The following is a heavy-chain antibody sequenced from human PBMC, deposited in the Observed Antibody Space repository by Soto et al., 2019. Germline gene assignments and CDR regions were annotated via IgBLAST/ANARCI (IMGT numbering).Heavy chain of an antibody. CDR3: ARAYGVAVAAYFDY. V-gene: IGHV1-69*01. CDR1: GGTFSSYA. D-gene: IGHD6-19*01. Sequence: QVQLVQSGAEVKKPGSSVKVSCKASGGTFSSYAISWVRQAPGQGLEWMGGIIPIFGTANYAQKFQGRVMITADESTSTAYMELSSLRSEDTAVYYCARAYGVAVAAYFDYWGQGTLVTVSS. CDR2: IIPIFGTA. J-gene: IGHJ4*02.